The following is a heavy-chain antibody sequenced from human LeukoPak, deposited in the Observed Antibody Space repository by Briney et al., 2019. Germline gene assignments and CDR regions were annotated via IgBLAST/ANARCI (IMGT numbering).Heavy chain of an antibody. J-gene: IGHJ6*03. Sequence: GGSLRLSCAASGFTFSSYAMSWVRQAPGKGLEWVGFIRSKAYGGTTEYAASVKGRFTISRDDSKSIAYLQMNSLKTEDTAVYYCTIGSSRYMDVWGKGTTVTVSS. CDR1: GFTFSSYA. V-gene: IGHV3-49*04. CDR3: TIGSSRYMDV. CDR2: IRSKAYGGTT. D-gene: IGHD6-6*01.